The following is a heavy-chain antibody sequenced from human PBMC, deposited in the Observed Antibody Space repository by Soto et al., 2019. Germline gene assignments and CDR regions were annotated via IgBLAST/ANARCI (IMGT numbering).Heavy chain of an antibody. V-gene: IGHV3-13*01. CDR2: IESAGAT. J-gene: IGHJ4*02. D-gene: IGHD3-16*01. Sequence: EVQLVESGGGLVQPGGSLRLSCAASGFTFSIYDIHWVRQATGKGLEWVSAIESAGATYYSDSVKGRFTISRDNAKNSLYLPMTRLRAEDTAVYYCARDAKSEYSRGAGGFDSWGQGAQVTVSS. CDR3: ARDAKSEYSRGAGGFDS. CDR1: GFTFSIYD.